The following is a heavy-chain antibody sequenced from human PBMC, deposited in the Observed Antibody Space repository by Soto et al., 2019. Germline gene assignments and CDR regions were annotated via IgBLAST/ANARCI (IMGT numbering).Heavy chain of an antibody. CDR3: ARVGYCSSTPCWPIGYFEY. Sequence: SETLSLTCTVSGDSISSFYWTWIRQPPGKGLEWVGYIFSSGSTNYNPSLKSRVTISVDTSENQFSLKLTSVTAADTAVYYCARVGYCSSTPCWPIGYFEYWGQRTLVTVSS. CDR1: GDSISSFY. CDR2: IFSSGST. J-gene: IGHJ4*02. D-gene: IGHD2-2*01. V-gene: IGHV4-59*01.